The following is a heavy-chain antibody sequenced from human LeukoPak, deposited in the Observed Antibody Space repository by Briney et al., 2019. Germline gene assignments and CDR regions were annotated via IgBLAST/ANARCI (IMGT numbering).Heavy chain of an antibody. D-gene: IGHD3-3*01. J-gene: IGHJ4*02. CDR1: GFTFCSYN. Sequence: PGGSLRLSCAASGFTFCSYNMNWVLRAPGKGLEWVSYISSSGSTIYYADSVKGRFTVSRDNANNSLSLQMNSLRAEDTAMYYCARSESGYRYWGQGTLVTVSS. CDR2: ISSSGSTI. V-gene: IGHV3-48*01. CDR3: ARSESGYRY.